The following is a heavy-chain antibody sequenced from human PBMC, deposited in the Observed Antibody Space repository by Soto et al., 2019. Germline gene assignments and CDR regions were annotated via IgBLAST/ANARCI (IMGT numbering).Heavy chain of an antibody. V-gene: IGHV1-18*01. CDR1: GYTFTSYG. CDR3: ARDGPNSGSYLFDL. Sequence: ASVKVSCKASGYTFTSYGISWVRQAPGQGLERMGWISAYNGNTNYAQKLQGRVTMTTDTSTSTAYMELRSLRSDDTAVYYCARDGPNSGSYLFDLWGQGTLVTVSS. CDR2: ISAYNGNT. J-gene: IGHJ5*02. D-gene: IGHD1-26*01.